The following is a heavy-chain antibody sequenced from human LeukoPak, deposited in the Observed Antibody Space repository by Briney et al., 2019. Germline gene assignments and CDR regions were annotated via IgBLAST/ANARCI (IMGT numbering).Heavy chain of an antibody. CDR2: INSEGSST. CDR1: GFTFSSYW. Sequence: PGGSLILSCAASGFTFSSYWMHWVRQAPGKGLVWVSRINSEGSSTSYADSVKGRFTISRDNAKNTLYLQMNSLRAEDTAVYYCARVSVQLWSSSDYWGQVTLVTVSS. J-gene: IGHJ4*02. CDR3: ARVSVQLWSSSDY. D-gene: IGHD5-18*01. V-gene: IGHV3-74*01.